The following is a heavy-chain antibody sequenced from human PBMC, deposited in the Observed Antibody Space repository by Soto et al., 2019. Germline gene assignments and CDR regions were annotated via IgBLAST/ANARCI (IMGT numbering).Heavy chain of an antibody. CDR2: TYYSGST. CDR3: ARVRGTAGKRYFDY. CDR1: GGSMLAYY. Sequence: ETLSLTCTVSGGSMLAYYWNWMRQPPGKGLQWIGYTYYSGSTTYNPSLKSRVTISVDSSKNQFSLKLDSVTPADTDVYYCARVRGTAGKRYFDYWGPGTLVTVYS. J-gene: IGHJ4*02. D-gene: IGHD6-13*01. V-gene: IGHV4-59*01.